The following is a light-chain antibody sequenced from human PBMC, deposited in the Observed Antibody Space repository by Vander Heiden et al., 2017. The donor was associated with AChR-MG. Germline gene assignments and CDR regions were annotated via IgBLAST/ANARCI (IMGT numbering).Light chain of an antibody. CDR2: RSV. Sequence: QSVLTQPPSVSGAPGQRVTIPCVGTNYNIGAGYGVQWYRHLPGAAPKVLFFRSVDRPSGVPDRFSGSKSGTSASLAITGLQAEDEAVYYCQSYDNGLSGWVFGGGTKVTVL. J-gene: IGLJ3*02. CDR1: NYNIGAGYG. V-gene: IGLV1-40*01. CDR3: QSYDNGLSGWV.